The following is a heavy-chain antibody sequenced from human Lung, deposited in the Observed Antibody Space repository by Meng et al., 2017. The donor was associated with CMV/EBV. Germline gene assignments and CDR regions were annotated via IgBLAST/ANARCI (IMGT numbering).Heavy chain of an antibody. V-gene: IGHV4-31*03. CDR3: AREAGRDGYATPKFDY. CDR1: GSSFCSCGYY. CDR2: IYYTGST. J-gene: IGHJ4*02. D-gene: IGHD5-24*01. Sequence: QGRRPEQGPGLGNPSPALALTCPVSGSSFCSCGYYWSWSRQHPGKGLEWIGYIYYTGSTFYNPSLKSRVTTSVDTSKNQFSLKLIPATAADTAVYYCAREAGRDGYATPKFDYWGQGTLVTVSS.